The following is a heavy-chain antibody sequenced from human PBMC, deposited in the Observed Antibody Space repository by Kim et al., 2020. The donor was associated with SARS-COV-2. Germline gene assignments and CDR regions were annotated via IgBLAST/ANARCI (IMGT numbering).Heavy chain of an antibody. CDR1: GGSFSGYY. Sequence: SETLSLTCAVYGGSFSGYYWSWIRQPPGKGLEWIGEINHSGSTNYNPSLKSRVTISVDTSKNKFSLKLSSVTAADTAVYYCARTTTVRGVIMFDYWGQGTLVTVSS. CDR2: INHSGST. V-gene: IGHV4-34*01. CDR3: ARTTTVRGVIMFDY. D-gene: IGHD3-10*01. J-gene: IGHJ4*02.